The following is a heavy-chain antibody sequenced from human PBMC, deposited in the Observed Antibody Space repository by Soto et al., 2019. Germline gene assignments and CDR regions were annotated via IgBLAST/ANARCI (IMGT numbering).Heavy chain of an antibody. CDR2: INPSGGST. J-gene: IGHJ4*02. Sequence: ASVKVSCKASGYTFTSYYMHWVRQAPGQGLEWMGIINPSGGSTSYAQKFQGRVTMTRDTSTSTVYMELSSLRSEDTAVYYCASSGIAARPFDYWGQGTLVTVSS. CDR3: ASSGIAARPFDY. V-gene: IGHV1-46*01. CDR1: GYTFTSYY. D-gene: IGHD6-6*01.